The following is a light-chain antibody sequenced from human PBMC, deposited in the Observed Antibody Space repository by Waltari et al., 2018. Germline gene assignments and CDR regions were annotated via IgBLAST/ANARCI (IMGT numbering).Light chain of an antibody. CDR3: QQWDGSFLT. CDR1: QSIPSIS. Sequence: EIVLTQSPGTLSLSPGDSATLSCRASQSIPSISLGWYQQKPGQAPRLLIFGASTRATGIPDRFSGSGSGTDFTLTINRLEPEDFAVYYCQQWDGSFLTFGGGTEVEL. V-gene: IGKV3-20*01. CDR2: GAS. J-gene: IGKJ4*01.